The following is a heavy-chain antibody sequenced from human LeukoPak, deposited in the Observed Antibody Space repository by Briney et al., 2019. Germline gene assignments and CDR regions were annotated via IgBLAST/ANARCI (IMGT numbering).Heavy chain of an antibody. D-gene: IGHD1-1*01. Sequence: GGSLRLSCAASGFTLSTYWFHWVRQATGKGLVWVSRITPDGSITNYADSVKGRFTISRDNAKNTLYLQMNSLRDEDTAVYYCVRAKNWNFDSWGQGTLVTVYS. J-gene: IGHJ4*02. CDR2: ITPDGSIT. CDR3: VRAKNWNFDS. CDR1: GFTLSTYW. V-gene: IGHV3-74*01.